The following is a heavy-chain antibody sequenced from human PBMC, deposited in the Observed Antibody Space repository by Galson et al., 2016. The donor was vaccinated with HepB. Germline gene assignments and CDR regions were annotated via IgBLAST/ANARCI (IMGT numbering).Heavy chain of an antibody. V-gene: IGHV3-30*18. J-gene: IGHJ6*02. Sequence: SLRLSCAASGFTFSTYGMHWVRQAQGKGLEWVAVISYDGTTRYHADSVKGRFTISRDDSKNTLFLQMNSLRGEDTAVYYCAKEPAPLGAADAGATDVWGQGTTVTVSS. CDR1: GFTFSTYG. CDR3: AKEPAPLGAADAGATDV. D-gene: IGHD1-26*01. CDR2: ISYDGTTR.